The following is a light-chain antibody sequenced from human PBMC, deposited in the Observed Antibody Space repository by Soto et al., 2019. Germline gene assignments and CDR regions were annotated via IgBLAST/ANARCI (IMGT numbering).Light chain of an antibody. CDR2: DVS. Sequence: QSVLTQPRSVSGSPGQSVTISCTGTSSDVGGYNYVSWYQQHPGKAPKVIIYDVSKRPSGVPDRFSGSKSGNTASLTISGLQAEDEADYYCCSHAGSYTYVFGTGTKVTVL. CDR3: CSHAGSYTYV. V-gene: IGLV2-11*01. CDR1: SSDVGGYNY. J-gene: IGLJ1*01.